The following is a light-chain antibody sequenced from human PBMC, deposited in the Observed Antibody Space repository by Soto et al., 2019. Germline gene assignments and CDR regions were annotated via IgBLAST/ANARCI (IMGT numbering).Light chain of an antibody. V-gene: IGKV1-5*03. J-gene: IGKJ1*01. CDR2: RAS. CDR3: QQYSSNSA. Sequence: DIQMTQTPSTLSASLGDRVTIPCRASQTISTWLAWYQQKPGKAPKLLIHRASSLGTGVPSRFSGSGSGTEFTLTITSLQPDDFATYYCQQYSSNSAFGPGTKVDIK. CDR1: QTISTW.